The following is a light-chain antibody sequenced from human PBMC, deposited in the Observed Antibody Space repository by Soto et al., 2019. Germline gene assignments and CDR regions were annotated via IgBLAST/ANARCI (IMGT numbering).Light chain of an antibody. CDR2: GAS. Sequence: DIQMTQSPSSLSASVGDRVNITCRASQSISVYLNWYQQKPGKAPKLLIYGASSLQSGVPSTFSGSGSGTDFTLTISSLQPEDYATYHCQQSYSAPRTFGQGTKVDIK. CDR1: QSISVY. V-gene: IGKV1-39*01. CDR3: QQSYSAPRT. J-gene: IGKJ1*01.